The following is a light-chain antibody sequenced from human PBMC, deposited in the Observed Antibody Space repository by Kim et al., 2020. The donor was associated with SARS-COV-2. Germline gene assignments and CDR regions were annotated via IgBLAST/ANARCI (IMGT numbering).Light chain of an antibody. CDR1: QVISSY. V-gene: IGKV1-39*01. Sequence: AAVEDRVPIPCRASQVISSYLNWYQQKPGKAPKLLIYAASSLQSGVPSRFSGSGSGTDFTLTISSLQPEDFATYYCQQSYSTPRTFGQGTKVDIK. CDR2: AAS. J-gene: IGKJ1*01. CDR3: QQSYSTPRT.